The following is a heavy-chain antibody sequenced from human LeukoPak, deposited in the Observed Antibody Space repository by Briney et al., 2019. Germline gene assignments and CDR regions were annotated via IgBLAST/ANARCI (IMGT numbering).Heavy chain of an antibody. CDR3: ARRGGDILTGYGGDNWFDP. CDR1: GGSISSYY. V-gene: IGHV4-59*08. CDR2: IYYSGST. J-gene: IGHJ5*02. Sequence: SETLSLTCTVSGGSISSYYWSWIRQPPGKGLEWIGYIYYSGSTNYNPSLKSRVTISVDTSKNQFSLKLGSVTAGDTAVYYCARRGGDILTGYGGDNWFDPWGQGTLVTVSS. D-gene: IGHD3-9*01.